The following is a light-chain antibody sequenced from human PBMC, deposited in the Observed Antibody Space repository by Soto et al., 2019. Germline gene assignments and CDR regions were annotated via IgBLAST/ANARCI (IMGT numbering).Light chain of an antibody. V-gene: IGLV1-44*01. CDR2: NNN. J-gene: IGLJ2*01. CDR1: SSNIGSNT. CDR3: AAWDDSLNGHLV. Sequence: QAVVTQPPSASGTPGQRVTISCSGSSSNIGSNTVNWYQQLPGTAPKLLIYNNNQRPSGVPDRFSCSKSGTSASLAISGLPSEDEGDYYWAAWDDSLNGHLVFGGGTKLTVL.